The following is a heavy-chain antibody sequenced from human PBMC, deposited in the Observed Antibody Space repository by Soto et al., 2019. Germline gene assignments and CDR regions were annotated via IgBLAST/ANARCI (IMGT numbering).Heavy chain of an antibody. V-gene: IGHV4-61*01. CDR1: DASVWSDSYF. CDR3: ARIVVGVTVDL. D-gene: IGHD1-26*01. CDR2: ISHTGDT. Sequence: SETLSLTCTVSDASVWSDSYFWTWIRQPPGKGLEWIAYISHTGDTNYNPSLKSRVTISIDTSRNQFSLTVTSVTAADTAVYFCARIVVGVTVDLWGQGSLVTVSS. J-gene: IGHJ4*02.